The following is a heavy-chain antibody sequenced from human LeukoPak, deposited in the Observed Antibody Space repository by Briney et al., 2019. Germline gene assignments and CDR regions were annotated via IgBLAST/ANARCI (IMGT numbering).Heavy chain of an antibody. CDR3: ARDGGYCSGGSCYYYYGMDV. D-gene: IGHD2-15*01. CDR1: GYSISSGYY. J-gene: IGHJ6*04. V-gene: IGHV4-38-2*02. Sequence: KPSETLSLTCAVSGYSISSGYYWGWIRQPPGKGLELIGSIYHSGSTYYNPSLKSRVTISVDTSKNQFSLKLSSVTAADTAVYYCARDGGYCSGGSCYYYYGMDVWGKGTTVTVSS. CDR2: IYHSGST.